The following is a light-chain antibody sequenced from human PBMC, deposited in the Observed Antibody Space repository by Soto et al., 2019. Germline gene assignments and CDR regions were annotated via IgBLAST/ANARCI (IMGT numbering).Light chain of an antibody. Sequence: DIPMTQSPSSVSASVGDRVTITCRTSQGISGWLAWYQQKPGKAPNLLIYAASSLQTGVPSRFSGSGSGTDFTLTISSLQPEDFATYFCQQANSFPYTFGRGTKLEIK. CDR2: AAS. J-gene: IGKJ2*01. CDR1: QGISGW. V-gene: IGKV1-12*01. CDR3: QQANSFPYT.